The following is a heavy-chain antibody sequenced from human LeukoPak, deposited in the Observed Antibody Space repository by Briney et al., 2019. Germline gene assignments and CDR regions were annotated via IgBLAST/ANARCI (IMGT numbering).Heavy chain of an antibody. CDR2: IHFSGIT. CDR1: GGSISSRSHY. V-gene: IGHV4-39*01. CDR3: ARHESVTAFGVATFDS. Sequence: PSETLSLTCTVSGGSISSRSHYWAWIRQSPEKGLEWIATIHFSGITYYNHFLKSRVTISVDPSKDQFSLTLNSVTAADTAVYYCARHESVTAFGVATFDSWGQGVLVTVSS. D-gene: IGHD3-3*01. J-gene: IGHJ4*02.